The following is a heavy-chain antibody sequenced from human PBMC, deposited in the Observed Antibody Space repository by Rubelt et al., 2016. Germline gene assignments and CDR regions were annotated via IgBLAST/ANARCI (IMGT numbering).Heavy chain of an antibody. CDR2: MSPENGNA. Sequence: QVQLVQSGAEVKEPGASVKVSCKTSGYTFTSLHINWVRQVTGQGLEWMGWMSPENGNADSAQRFQGGLTMTRDISRNTADMERTSLTFEDTDVYYCARGVDAGFDYWGRGSLVTGSS. CDR1: GYTFTSLH. D-gene: IGHD2-15*01. V-gene: IGHV1-8*01. J-gene: IGHJ4*02. CDR3: ARGVDAGFDY.